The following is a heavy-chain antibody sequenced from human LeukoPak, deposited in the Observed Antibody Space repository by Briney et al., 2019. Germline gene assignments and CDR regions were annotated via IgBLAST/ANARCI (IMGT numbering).Heavy chain of an antibody. V-gene: IGHV4-59*01. Sequence: SETLSLTCTVSGGSISSYYWSWIRQPPGKGLEWIGYIYYSGSTNYNPSLKSRVTISVDTSKNQFSLKLSSVTAADTAVYYCARGEVVFDIWGQGTTVTVSS. J-gene: IGHJ3*02. CDR1: GGSISSYY. CDR3: ARGEVVFDI. CDR2: IYYSGST. D-gene: IGHD6-6*01.